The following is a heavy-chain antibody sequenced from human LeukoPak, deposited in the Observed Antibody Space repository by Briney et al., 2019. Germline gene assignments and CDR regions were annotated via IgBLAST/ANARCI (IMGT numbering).Heavy chain of an antibody. J-gene: IGHJ6*02. V-gene: IGHV4-59*01. Sequence: SETLSLTYTVSGGSISNYYWSWIRQPPGKGLEWIGYIYYSGSTNYNPSLKSRVTISVDTSKNQFSLKLSSVTAADTAMYYCARVGGSNYYYYGMDVWGQGTTVTVSS. CDR3: ARVGGSNYYYYGMDV. CDR1: GGSISNYY. D-gene: IGHD3-10*01. CDR2: IYYSGST.